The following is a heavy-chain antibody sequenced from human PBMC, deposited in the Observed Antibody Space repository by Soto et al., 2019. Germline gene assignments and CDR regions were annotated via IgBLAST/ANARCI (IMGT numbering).Heavy chain of an antibody. CDR3: VREQKYFRVNGNWFDS. CDR1: GYTSANFG. D-gene: IGHD2-2*01. V-gene: IGHV1-18*04. CDR2: VSGNNGAS. Sequence: SEKVSCKASGYTSANFGISWVRQAPGQGLEWMGWVSGNNGASNPAPKVQGRITMTLDTSTGVSYMALRSLRSDDTAIYYCVREQKYFRVNGNWFDSWGQGTLVIVSS. J-gene: IGHJ5*01.